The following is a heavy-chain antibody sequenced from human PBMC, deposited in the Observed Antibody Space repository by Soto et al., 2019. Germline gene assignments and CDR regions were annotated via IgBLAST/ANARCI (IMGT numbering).Heavy chain of an antibody. V-gene: IGHV1-69*08. J-gene: IGHJ6*03. CDR1: GGTFSSYT. CDR2: IIPILGIA. CDR3: ARDLQGYCSSTSCRQKYYYYMGV. Sequence: QVQLVQSGAEVKKPGSSVKVSCKASGGTFSSYTISWVRQAPGQGLEWMGRIIPILGIANYAQKFQGRVTITADKSTSKGYMELSSLRSEDTAVYYCARDLQGYCSSTSCRQKYYYYMGVLGKGTTVTVS. D-gene: IGHD2-2*01.